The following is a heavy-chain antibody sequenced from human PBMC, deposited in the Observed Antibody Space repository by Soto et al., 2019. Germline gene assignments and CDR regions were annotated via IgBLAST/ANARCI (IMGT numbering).Heavy chain of an antibody. CDR2: ISAYNGNT. Sequence: QVQLVQSGAEVKKPGASVKVSCKASGYTFTSYGISWVRQAPGQGLEWMGWISAYNGNTNYAQKLQGRVTMTTDTSTSTAWMELRSLRSDDTAVYYCARDGALGENCYYYGMDVWGQGTTVTVSS. CDR3: ARDGALGENCYYYGMDV. V-gene: IGHV1-18*01. D-gene: IGHD3-16*01. J-gene: IGHJ6*02. CDR1: GYTFTSYG.